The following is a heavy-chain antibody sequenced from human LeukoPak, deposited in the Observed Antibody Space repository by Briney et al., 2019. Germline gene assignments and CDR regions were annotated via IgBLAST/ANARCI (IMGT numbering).Heavy chain of an antibody. CDR3: AKSGIIQGYYFYYMDV. CDR1: GFTFDDYG. CDR2: INWNGGNT. J-gene: IGHJ6*03. D-gene: IGHD5-18*01. Sequence: WGSLGLSCAASGFTFDDYGMTWVRQAPGPGLERVSGINWNGGNTGYADSVKGRFTISRDNAQNSLYLQMNSLRAEDTALYYCAKSGIIQGYYFYYMDVWGKGTTVTISS. V-gene: IGHV3-20*04.